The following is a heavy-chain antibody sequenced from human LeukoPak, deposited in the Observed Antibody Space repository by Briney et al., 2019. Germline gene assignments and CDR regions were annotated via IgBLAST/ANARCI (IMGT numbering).Heavy chain of an antibody. CDR2: INHSGST. Sequence: SETLSLTCAVYGGSFSGYYWSWIRQPPRKGLEWIGEINHSGSTNYNPSLKSRVTISVDTSKNQFSLKLSSVTAADTAVYYCARDTSGSYYYYYYYMDVWGKGTTVTVSS. CDR1: GGSFSGYY. D-gene: IGHD1-26*01. V-gene: IGHV4-34*01. J-gene: IGHJ6*03. CDR3: ARDTSGSYYYYYYYMDV.